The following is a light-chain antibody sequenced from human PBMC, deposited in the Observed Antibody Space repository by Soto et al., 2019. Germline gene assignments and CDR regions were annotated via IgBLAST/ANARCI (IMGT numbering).Light chain of an antibody. J-gene: IGLJ1*01. CDR3: NSYRTVSTYV. V-gene: IGLV2-14*03. Sequence: QSALTQPASVSGSPGQSITISCTGTSSDIGGYNFVSWYQHHPGKAPKLLIHDVSNRPSGVSSRFSGSKSGNTASLTISGLQAEDEADYYCNSYRTVSTYVFGTGNKVTVL. CDR2: DVS. CDR1: SSDIGGYNF.